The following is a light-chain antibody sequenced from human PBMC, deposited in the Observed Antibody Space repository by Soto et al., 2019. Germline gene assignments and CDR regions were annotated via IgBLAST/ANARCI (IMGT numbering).Light chain of an antibody. CDR2: AAS. J-gene: IGKJ5*01. CDR3: QQLNSYPT. Sequence: DIQLTQSPSFLSASVGDRVIITCRASQGISSYLAWYQQKPGKAPKLLIYAASTLQSGVPSRFSGSGSGTEFPLTISSLQPEDFATYYCQQLNSYPTFGQGTRLEIK. CDR1: QGISSY. V-gene: IGKV1-9*01.